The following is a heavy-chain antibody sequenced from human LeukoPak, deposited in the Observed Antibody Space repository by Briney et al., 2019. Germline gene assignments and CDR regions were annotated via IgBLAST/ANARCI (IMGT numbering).Heavy chain of an antibody. J-gene: IGHJ6*02. Sequence: SQTLSLTFAVSGGSFSGYYWTWIRQSPGKGLEWIGEINHSGSTKYNPSLKSRVTISVDTSKNQFSLRLSSVTAADTAVYYCARGTGFGAAGAYYFYYYGMDIWGPGTTVTVSS. CDR2: INHSGST. D-gene: IGHD6-13*01. V-gene: IGHV4-34*01. CDR1: GGSFSGYY. CDR3: ARGTGFGAAGAYYFYYYGMDI.